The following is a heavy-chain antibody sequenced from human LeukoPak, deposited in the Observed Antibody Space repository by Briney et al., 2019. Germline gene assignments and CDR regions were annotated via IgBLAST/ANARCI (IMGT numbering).Heavy chain of an antibody. Sequence: NSGGSLRLPCAASGFSFNNAWMSWVRQAPGKGLEWVGRIKGTTDGGTTDFAAPVKGRFTISRDDSKNTLSLQMDSLKNEDTAVYYCTTVGLSGFYDSNGYYYFAYRGQRTLVTVSS. D-gene: IGHD3-22*01. V-gene: IGHV3-15*01. CDR2: IKGTTDGGTT. CDR3: TTVGLSGFYDSNGYYYFAY. J-gene: IGHJ4*02. CDR1: GFSFNNAW.